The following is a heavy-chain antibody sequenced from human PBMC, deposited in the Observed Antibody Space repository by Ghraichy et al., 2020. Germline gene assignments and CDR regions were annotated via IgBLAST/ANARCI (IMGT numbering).Heavy chain of an antibody. D-gene: IGHD3-10*01. Sequence: GGSLRLSCAASGFTFSSYWMHWVRQAPGKGLVWVSRINSDGSSTSYADSVKGRFTISRDNAKNTLYLQMNSLRAEDTAVYYCARVGEDYYYYYYGMDVWGQGTTVTVSS. CDR2: INSDGSST. CDR3: ARVGEDYYYYYYGMDV. V-gene: IGHV3-74*01. CDR1: GFTFSSYW. J-gene: IGHJ6*02.